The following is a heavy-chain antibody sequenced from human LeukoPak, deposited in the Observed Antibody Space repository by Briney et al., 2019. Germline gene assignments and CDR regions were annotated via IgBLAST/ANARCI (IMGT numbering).Heavy chain of an antibody. D-gene: IGHD6-19*01. J-gene: IGHJ5*02. Sequence: SETLSLTCAVSGGSISSGGYSWSWIRQPPGKGLEWIGYIYHSGSTYYNPSLKSRVTISVDTSKNQFSLNLNSVTAADTAVYYCARDFRTRHMTVAGPGWFDPWGQGFLVTVSS. CDR3: ARDFRTRHMTVAGPGWFDP. V-gene: IGHV4-30-2*05. CDR1: GGSISSGGYS. CDR2: IYHSGST.